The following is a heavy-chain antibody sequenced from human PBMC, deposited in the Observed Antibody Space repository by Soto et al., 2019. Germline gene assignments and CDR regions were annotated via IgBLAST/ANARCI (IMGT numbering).Heavy chain of an antibody. Sequence: SETLSLTCTVSGGSIGSGRYYCRWIRQHPGKGLEWTGYIYYSGSTYYNPSLKSRVTISVDTSKNQFSLKLSSVTAADTAVYYCARAVFRKIVVVSWFDPWGQGTLVAVSS. CDR3: ARAVFRKIVVVSWFDP. J-gene: IGHJ5*02. CDR2: IYYSGST. D-gene: IGHD3-22*01. CDR1: GGSIGSGRYY. V-gene: IGHV4-31*03.